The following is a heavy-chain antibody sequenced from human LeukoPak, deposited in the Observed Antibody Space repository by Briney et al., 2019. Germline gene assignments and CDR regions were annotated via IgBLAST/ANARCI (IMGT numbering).Heavy chain of an antibody. CDR1: GGSFSGYY. J-gene: IGHJ5*02. Sequence: SETLSLTCAVYGGSFSGYYWSWLRQPPGKGLEWIGEINHSGSTNYNPSLKSRVTISVDTSKNQFSLKLSSVTAADTAVYYCARSWWVRGWFDPWGQGTLVTVSS. CDR3: ARSWWVRGWFDP. D-gene: IGHD2-15*01. V-gene: IGHV4-34*01. CDR2: INHSGST.